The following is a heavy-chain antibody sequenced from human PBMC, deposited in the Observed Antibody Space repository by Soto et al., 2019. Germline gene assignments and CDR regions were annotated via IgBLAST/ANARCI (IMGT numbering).Heavy chain of an antibody. CDR1: GGTFGSQG. Sequence: ASVKVSCKASGGTFGSQGIAWVRQAPGQGLEWMGGFIAMLGTPTYAKKVQGRATISADESLTSSYLELRSLRSEDTGVYFCARGAMASFGCWRKGSVVSVSS. J-gene: IGHJ4*02. CDR3: ARGAMASFGC. CDR2: FIAMLGTP. D-gene: IGHD5-18*01. V-gene: IGHV1-69*13.